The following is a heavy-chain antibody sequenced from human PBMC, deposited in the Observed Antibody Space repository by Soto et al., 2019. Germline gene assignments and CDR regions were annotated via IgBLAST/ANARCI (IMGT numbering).Heavy chain of an antibody. D-gene: IGHD3-3*01. CDR3: ARARIYDFWSGYSDY. Sequence: ASVKVSCKASGYTFTSYGISWVRQAPGQGLEWMGWISAYNGNTNYAQKLQGRVTMTTDTSTSTAYMELRSLRSDDTAVYYCARARIYDFWSGYSDYWGQGTLVTVSS. CDR1: GYTFTSYG. V-gene: IGHV1-18*01. CDR2: ISAYNGNT. J-gene: IGHJ4*02.